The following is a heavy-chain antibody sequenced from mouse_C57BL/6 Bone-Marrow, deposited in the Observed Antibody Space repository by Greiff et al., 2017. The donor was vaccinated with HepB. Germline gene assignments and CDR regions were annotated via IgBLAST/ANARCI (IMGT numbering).Heavy chain of an antibody. V-gene: IGHV5-6*01. D-gene: IGHD2-4*01. Sequence: DVHLVESGGDLVKPGGSLKLSCAASGFTFSSYGMSWVRQTPDKRLEWVATISSGGSYTYYPDSVKGRFTISRDNAKNTLYLQMSSLKSEDTAMYYCERRPMIYFDYWGQGTTLTVSS. CDR1: GFTFSSYG. J-gene: IGHJ2*01. CDR3: ERRPMIYFDY. CDR2: ISSGGSYT.